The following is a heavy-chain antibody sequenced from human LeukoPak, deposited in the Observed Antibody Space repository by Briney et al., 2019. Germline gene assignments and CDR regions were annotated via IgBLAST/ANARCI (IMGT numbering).Heavy chain of an antibody. J-gene: IGHJ3*02. V-gene: IGHV1-2*02. CDR1: GYTFTGYY. CDR2: INLNSGGT. D-gene: IGHD4-17*01. Sequence: ASVKVSCKASGYTFTGYYMHWVRQAPGQGLEWMGWINLNSGGTNYAQKFQGRVTMTRDTSISTAYMELSRLRSDDTAVYYCAREIQHDYGDLDAFDIWGQGTMVTVSS. CDR3: AREIQHDYGDLDAFDI.